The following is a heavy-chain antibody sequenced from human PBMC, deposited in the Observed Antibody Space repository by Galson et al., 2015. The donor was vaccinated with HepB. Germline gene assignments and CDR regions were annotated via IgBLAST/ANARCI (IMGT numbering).Heavy chain of an antibody. CDR3: ARGAIVVRWGAFDI. V-gene: IGHV1-3*01. J-gene: IGHJ3*02. CDR1: GYTFTSYA. D-gene: IGHD2-2*01. CDR2: INAGNGNT. Sequence: SVKVSCKASGYTFTSYAMHWVRQAPGQRLEWMGWINAGNGNTKYSRKFQGRVTITRDTSASTAYMELSSLRSEDTAVYYCARGAIVVRWGAFDIWGQGTMVTVSS.